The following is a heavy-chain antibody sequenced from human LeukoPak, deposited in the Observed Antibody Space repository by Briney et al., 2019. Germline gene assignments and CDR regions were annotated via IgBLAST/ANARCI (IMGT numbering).Heavy chain of an antibody. D-gene: IGHD3-16*02. CDR3: ARVYDDYVWGSYRTLYNWFDP. J-gene: IGHJ5*02. V-gene: IGHV4-34*01. Sequence: PSETLSLTCAVYGGSFSGYYWSWIRQPPGKGLEWIGEINHSGSTNYNPSLKSRVTISVDTSTNQFTMNLSSVTAADTAVYYCARVYDDYVWGSYRTLYNWFDPWGQGTLVTVSS. CDR2: INHSGST. CDR1: GGSFSGYY.